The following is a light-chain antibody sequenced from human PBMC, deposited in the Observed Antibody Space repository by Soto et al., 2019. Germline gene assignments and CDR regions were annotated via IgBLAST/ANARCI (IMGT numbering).Light chain of an antibody. J-gene: IGLJ3*02. CDR2: RNN. CDR1: SSNIGSNY. V-gene: IGLV1-47*01. Sequence: QPVLTQPPSASGTPGQRVTISCSGSSSNIGSNYVYWYQQLPGTAPKLLIYRNNQRRSGVPDRFSGSKSGTSASLAISGLRSEDEADYYCAAWDDSLSGRVFGGGTQLTVL. CDR3: AAWDDSLSGRV.